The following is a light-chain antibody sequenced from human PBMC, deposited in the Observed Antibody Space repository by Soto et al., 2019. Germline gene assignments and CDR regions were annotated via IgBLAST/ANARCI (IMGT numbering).Light chain of an antibody. J-gene: IGLJ3*02. CDR2: DVN. Sequence: QSALTQPRSVSGSPGQSVTISCTGTSGDVGRYNYVSWYQQHPGKAPKLMIYDVNKWPSGVPDRFSGSKSGDTASLTISGLQAEDEADYYCCSYADGRWVFGGGTKLTVL. CDR1: SGDVGRYNY. V-gene: IGLV2-11*01. CDR3: CSYADGRWV.